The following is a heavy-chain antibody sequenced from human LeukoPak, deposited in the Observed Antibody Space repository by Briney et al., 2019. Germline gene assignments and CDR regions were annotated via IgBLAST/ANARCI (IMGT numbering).Heavy chain of an antibody. D-gene: IGHD3-16*01. CDR2: ISGSGDST. CDR3: ARQGDDY. Sequence: GGSLRLSCAASGFTFSNYAMRWVRQAPGKGLEWVSGISGSGDSTYYADSVKGRFTISRDNSKNTLYLQMNSLRAEDTAVYYCARQGDDYWGHGTLVTVSS. CDR1: GFTFSNYA. V-gene: IGHV3-23*01. J-gene: IGHJ4*01.